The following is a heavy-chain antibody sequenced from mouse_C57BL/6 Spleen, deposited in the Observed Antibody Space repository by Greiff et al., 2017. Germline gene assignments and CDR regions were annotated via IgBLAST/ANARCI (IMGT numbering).Heavy chain of an antibody. CDR3: AREGSSYYFDY. J-gene: IGHJ2*01. CDR1: GFTFSSYA. Sequence: EVKLMESGGGLVKPGGSLKLSCAASGFTFSSYAMSWVRQTPEKRLEWVATISDGGSYTYYPDNVQGRFTISRDNAKNNLYLQMSHLKSEDTAMYYCAREGSSYYFDYWGQGTTLTVSS. V-gene: IGHV5-4*01. D-gene: IGHD1-1*01. CDR2: ISDGGSYT.